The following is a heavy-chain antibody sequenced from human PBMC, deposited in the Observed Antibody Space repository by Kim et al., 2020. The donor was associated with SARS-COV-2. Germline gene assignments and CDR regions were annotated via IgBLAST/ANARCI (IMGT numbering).Heavy chain of an antibody. Sequence: GGSLRLSCTASGFSFKSYGMSWVRQAPGKGLEWVSVISDNGGSTRYADSVKGRFTVSKDISNNAMYLQMNSLRVDDWATYYCVRGYWGSGVWTHWFETWGQGTLVIVSS. CDR1: GFSFKSYG. J-gene: IGHJ5*02. CDR2: ISDNGGST. V-gene: IGHV3-23*01. D-gene: IGHD7-27*01. CDR3: VRGYWGSGVWTHWFET.